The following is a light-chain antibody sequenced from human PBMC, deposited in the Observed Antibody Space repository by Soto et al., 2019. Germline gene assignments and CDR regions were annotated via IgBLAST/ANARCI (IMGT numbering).Light chain of an antibody. CDR1: QSVSSGY. Sequence: EIVLTQSPGTLSLSPGERGTLSCRASQSVSSGYLAWYQQKPGQAPRLLIYDASSRATGIPDRFSGSGSGTDFTLTISSLEPEDFAVYYCQQRSNWPRGTFGQGTKVDIK. CDR2: DAS. V-gene: IGKV3D-20*02. J-gene: IGKJ1*01. CDR3: QQRSNWPRGT.